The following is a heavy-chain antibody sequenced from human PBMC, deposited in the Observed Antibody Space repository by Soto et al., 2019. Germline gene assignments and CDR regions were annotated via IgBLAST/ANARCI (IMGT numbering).Heavy chain of an antibody. CDR2: ISWNSGSI. Sequence: GGSLRLSCAASGFTFDDYAMHWVRQAPGKGLEWVSGISWNSGSIGYADSVKGRFTISRDNAKNSLYLQMNSLRAEDTALYYCAKDREYSSSNDFDYWGQGTLVTVSS. D-gene: IGHD6-6*01. CDR3: AKDREYSSSNDFDY. V-gene: IGHV3-9*01. CDR1: GFTFDDYA. J-gene: IGHJ4*02.